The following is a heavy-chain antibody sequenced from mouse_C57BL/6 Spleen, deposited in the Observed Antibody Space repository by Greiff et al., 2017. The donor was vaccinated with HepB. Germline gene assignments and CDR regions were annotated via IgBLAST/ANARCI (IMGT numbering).Heavy chain of an antibody. CDR2: IRLKSDNYAT. CDR3: TAPYYYGSSWWYFDV. CDR1: GFTFSNYW. V-gene: IGHV6-3*01. J-gene: IGHJ1*03. Sequence: EVKVEESGGGLVQPGGSMKLSCVASGFTFSNYWMNLVRQSPEKGLEWVAQIRLKSDNYATHYAESVKGRFTISRDDSKSSVYLQMNNLRAEDTGIYYCTAPYYYGSSWWYFDVWGTGTTVTVSS. D-gene: IGHD1-1*01.